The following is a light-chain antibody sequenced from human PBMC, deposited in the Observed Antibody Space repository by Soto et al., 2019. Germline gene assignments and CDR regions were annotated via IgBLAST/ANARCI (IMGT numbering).Light chain of an antibody. CDR3: QQRSHWPWT. Sequence: EIVLTQSPATLSLSPGERATLSCRASQSVSSYLAWYQQKPGQAPRLLIYDSSNRATGIPARFSGSGSGTGFTLTFSSLEPEDFAVYYCQQRSHWPWTFGQGTKVEIK. V-gene: IGKV3-11*01. CDR2: DSS. J-gene: IGKJ1*01. CDR1: QSVSSY.